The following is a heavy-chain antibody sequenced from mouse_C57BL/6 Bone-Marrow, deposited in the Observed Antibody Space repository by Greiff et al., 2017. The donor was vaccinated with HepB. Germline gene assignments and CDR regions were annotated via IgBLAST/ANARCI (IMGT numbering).Heavy chain of an antibody. CDR3: ARDYGSSYWFAY. CDR1: GYTFTSYW. CDR2: IYPGSGST. D-gene: IGHD1-1*01. V-gene: IGHV1-55*01. Sequence: QVQLQQPGAELVKPGASVKMSCKASGYTFTSYWITWVKKRPGQGLEWIGDIYPGSGSTTYNEKFKSKATLTVDTSSSKAYRQLISLTSEESAVYYCARDYGSSYWFAYWGQGTLVTVSA. J-gene: IGHJ3*01.